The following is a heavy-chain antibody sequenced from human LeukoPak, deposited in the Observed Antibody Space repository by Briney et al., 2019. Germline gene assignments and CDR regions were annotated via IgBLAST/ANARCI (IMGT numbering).Heavy chain of an antibody. Sequence: PSETLSLTCTVSGGSISSSSYYWGWIRQPPGKGLEWIGSIYCSGSTYYNPSLKSRVTISVDTSKNQFSLKLSSVTAADTAVYYCAASESIRYYYYMDVWGKGTTVTVSS. J-gene: IGHJ6*03. D-gene: IGHD1-14*01. CDR3: AASESIRYYYYMDV. CDR1: GGSISSSSYY. V-gene: IGHV4-39*07. CDR2: IYCSGST.